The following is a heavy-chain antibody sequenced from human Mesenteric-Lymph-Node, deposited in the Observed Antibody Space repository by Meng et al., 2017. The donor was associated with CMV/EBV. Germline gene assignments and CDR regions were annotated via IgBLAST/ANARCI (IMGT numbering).Heavy chain of an antibody. CDR1: GDSISGNSAG. J-gene: IGHJ4*02. Sequence: LTCASSGDSISGNSAGGNWIRQSPSRGREWMGRTYYRYKWYNDYAVSVKSRITINPDTSKNQFSLQLNSVTPEDTAVYYCARDFDYWGQGTLVTVSS. CDR2: TYYRYKWYN. CDR3: ARDFDY. V-gene: IGHV6-1*01.